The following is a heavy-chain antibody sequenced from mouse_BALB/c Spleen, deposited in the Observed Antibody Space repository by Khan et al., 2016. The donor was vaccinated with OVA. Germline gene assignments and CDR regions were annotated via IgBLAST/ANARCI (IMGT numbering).Heavy chain of an antibody. D-gene: IGHD1-1*01. CDR1: GYTFTSYV. Sequence: EVQLQQSGPEVVKPGASVKMSCKASGYTFTSYVMHWVKQKPGQGLEWIGYIYPFNDATKFNEKFNGQATLTSDKSSSTAYMELSSLTSEDSAVYYWAPVGSYYVSFVYWGQGTLVTVSA. CDR3: APVGSYYVSFVY. V-gene: IGHV1S136*01. CDR2: IYPFNDAT. J-gene: IGHJ3*01.